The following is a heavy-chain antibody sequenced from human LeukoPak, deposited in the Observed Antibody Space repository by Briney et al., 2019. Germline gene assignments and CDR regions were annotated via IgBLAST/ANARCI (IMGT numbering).Heavy chain of an antibody. J-gene: IGHJ4*02. CDR1: GFTFSRYW. Sequence: PGGSLRLSCAGSGFTFSRYWMAWVRQAPGKGLEWVASINQDVSRIHYVDSVKGRFTISRDNAKSSLFLQMTSLRVDDTAVYYCARLKGDVTKFDYWSQGTLVTVSS. D-gene: IGHD2-8*01. CDR3: ARLKGDVTKFDY. CDR2: INQDVSRI. V-gene: IGHV3-7*01.